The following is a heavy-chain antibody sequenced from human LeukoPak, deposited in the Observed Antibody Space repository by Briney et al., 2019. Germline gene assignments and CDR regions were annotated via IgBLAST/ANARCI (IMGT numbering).Heavy chain of an antibody. Sequence: PGRSLRLSCAASGFTFSSYGMHWVRQAPGKGLEWVAVISYDGSNKYYADSVKGRFTISRDNSKNTLYLQMNSLRAEDTALYHCARDDRGSGYPLDYYYYYYMDVWGKGTTVTVSS. D-gene: IGHD3-22*01. CDR2: ISYDGSNK. CDR3: ARDDRGSGYPLDYYYYYYMDV. V-gene: IGHV3-30*03. J-gene: IGHJ6*03. CDR1: GFTFSSYG.